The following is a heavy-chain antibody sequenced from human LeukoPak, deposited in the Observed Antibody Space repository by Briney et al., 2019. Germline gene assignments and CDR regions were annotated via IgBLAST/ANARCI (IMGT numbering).Heavy chain of an antibody. CDR1: GYTFTSYG. V-gene: IGHV1-18*01. CDR2: ISAYNGNT. D-gene: IGHD1-26*01. CDR3: ARGTKYSGVYYLFDY. J-gene: IGHJ4*02. Sequence: ASVKVSCKASGYTFTSYGISWVRQAPGQGLEWMGWISAYNGNTNYAQKLQGRVTMTTDTSTSTAYMELRSLRSDDTAVYYCARGTKYSGVYYLFDYWGQGTLVSVSS.